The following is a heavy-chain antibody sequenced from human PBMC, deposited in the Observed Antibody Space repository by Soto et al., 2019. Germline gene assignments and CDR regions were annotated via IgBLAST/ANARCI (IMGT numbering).Heavy chain of an antibody. D-gene: IGHD3-16*02. CDR2: IDAGNGNT. Sequence: ASVKVSFKASGYTFTTYVMHWVRQAPGQRLEWMGWIDAGNGNTRYSQNFQGRVTITRDTSASTACMEVSSLRSEDTAVYYCARDSLGNVDFWGQGTLVTVPS. CDR1: GYTFTTYV. V-gene: IGHV1-3*01. J-gene: IGHJ4*02. CDR3: ARDSLGNVDF.